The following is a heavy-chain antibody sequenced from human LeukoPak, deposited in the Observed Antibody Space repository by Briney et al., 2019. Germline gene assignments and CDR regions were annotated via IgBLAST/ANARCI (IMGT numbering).Heavy chain of an antibody. CDR1: GGSISSYY. CDR3: ARGLAAHNWFDP. J-gene: IGHJ5*02. Sequence: PSETLSLTCTVSGGSISSYYWSWIRQPPGKGLEWIGYIYYSGSTNYNPSLKSRVTISVDTSKNQFSLKLSSVTAADTAVYYCARGLAAHNWFDPWGRGTLVTVSS. V-gene: IGHV4-59*12. CDR2: IYYSGST. D-gene: IGHD2-15*01.